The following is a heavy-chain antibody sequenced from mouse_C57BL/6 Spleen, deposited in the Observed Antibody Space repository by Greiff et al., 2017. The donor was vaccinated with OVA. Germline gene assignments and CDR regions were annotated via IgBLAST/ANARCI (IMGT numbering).Heavy chain of an antibody. Sequence: VKLVESGPGLVQPSQSLSITCTVSGFSLTSYGVHWVRQSPGKGLEWLGVIWSGGSTDYNAAFISRLSISKDNSKSQVFSKMNSLHADDTAIYYCARMGWGAMDYWGQGTSVTVSS. CDR1: GFSLTSYG. J-gene: IGHJ4*01. CDR3: ARMGWGAMDY. CDR2: IWSGGST. D-gene: IGHD2-3*01. V-gene: IGHV2-2*01.